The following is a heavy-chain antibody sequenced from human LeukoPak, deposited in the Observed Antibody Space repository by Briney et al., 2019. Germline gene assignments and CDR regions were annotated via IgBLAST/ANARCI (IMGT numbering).Heavy chain of an antibody. CDR1: GGSISSSSYY. CDR2: IYYSGST. J-gene: IGHJ5*02. V-gene: IGHV4-39*07. CDR3: ARVSTFSSSGYSRWFDP. Sequence: PSETLSLTCTVSGGSISSSSYYWGWIRQPPGKGLEWIGSIYYSGSTYYNPSLKSRVTISVDTSKNQFSLKLSSVTAADTAVYYCARVSTFSSSGYSRWFDPGGQGTLVTVSS. D-gene: IGHD6-13*01.